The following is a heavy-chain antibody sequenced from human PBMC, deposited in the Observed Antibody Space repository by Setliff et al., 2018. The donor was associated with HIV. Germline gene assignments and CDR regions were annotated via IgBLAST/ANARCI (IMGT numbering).Heavy chain of an antibody. CDR2: ISYDGSNK. J-gene: IGHJ6*02. Sequence: PGESLKISCAASGFTFSSYAMHWVRQAPGKGLEWVAVISYDGSNKYYADSVKGRFTISRDNSKNTLYLQMNSLRAEDTAVYYCARDRPYYDILTGYGMDVWGQGTTVTVSS. V-gene: IGHV3-30-3*01. CDR3: ARDRPYYDILTGYGMDV. CDR1: GFTFSSYA. D-gene: IGHD3-9*01.